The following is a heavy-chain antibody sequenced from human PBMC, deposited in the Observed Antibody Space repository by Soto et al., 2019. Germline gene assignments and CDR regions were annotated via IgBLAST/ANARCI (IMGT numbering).Heavy chain of an antibody. V-gene: IGHV3-11*01. Sequence: QVQLVESGGGLVKPGESLRLSCAASGFTLSDYYMTWVRQTPGKGLEWISYISSTGGTVNYVDSVKGRFTISRDNIKNSLFLQMTSLRDEDTAVYYCARDGLDYYGLDVWGQGTTVTVSS. CDR3: ARDGLDYYGLDV. J-gene: IGHJ6*02. CDR1: GFTLSDYY. CDR2: ISSTGGTV.